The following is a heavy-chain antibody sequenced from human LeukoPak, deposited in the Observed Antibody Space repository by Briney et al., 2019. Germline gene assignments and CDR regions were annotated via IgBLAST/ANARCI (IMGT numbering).Heavy chain of an antibody. CDR2: ISGSGGST. J-gene: IGHJ3*02. Sequence: GGSLRLSCAASGFTFSSYAMSWVRQAPGKGLEWVSAISGSGGSTYYADSVKGRFTISRDNSKNTLYLQMNNLRAKDSALYYCARGGRGSAAVVAPRSFDIWGQGTMVTVSS. V-gene: IGHV3-23*01. CDR3: ARGGRGSAAVVAPRSFDI. D-gene: IGHD3-22*01. CDR1: GFTFSSYA.